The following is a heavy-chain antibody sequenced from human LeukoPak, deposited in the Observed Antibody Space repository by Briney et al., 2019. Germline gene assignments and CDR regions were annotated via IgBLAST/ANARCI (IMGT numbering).Heavy chain of an antibody. Sequence: SETLSLTCTVSGGSVSSNNYYWTWIRQPAGKGLEWIGRIYTTGSPSYSPSLKSRDTISVDTSTNQFSLKLTSVSAADTAVYYCARDRGITTARGVPSWFDPWGQGTLVTVSS. D-gene: IGHD3-10*01. CDR2: IYTTGSP. CDR1: GGSVSSNNYY. CDR3: ARDRGITTARGVPSWFDP. J-gene: IGHJ5*02. V-gene: IGHV4-61*02.